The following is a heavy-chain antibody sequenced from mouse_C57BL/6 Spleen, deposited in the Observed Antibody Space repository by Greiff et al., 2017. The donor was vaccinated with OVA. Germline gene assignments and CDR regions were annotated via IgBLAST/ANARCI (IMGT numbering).Heavy chain of an antibody. V-gene: IGHV1-62-2*01. CDR2: FYPGSGSI. D-gene: IGHD1-1*01. CDR3: ARHDPPYYAGSSPYAMDY. Sequence: QVQLKESGAELVKPGASVKLSCKASGYTFTEYTIHWVKQRSGQGLEWIGWFYPGSGSIKYNEKFKDKATLTADKSSSTVYMELSRLTSDDSAVYFCARHDPPYYAGSSPYAMDYWGQRTSLTVSS. J-gene: IGHJ4*01. CDR1: GYTFTEYT.